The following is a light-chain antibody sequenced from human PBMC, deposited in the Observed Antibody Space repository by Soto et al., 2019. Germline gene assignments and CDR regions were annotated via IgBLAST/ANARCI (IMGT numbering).Light chain of an antibody. Sequence: IQMTQSPSSLSASVGDRVTITCRASQSISSYLNWYQQKPGKAPKLLIYAASTLQSGVPSRFSGSGSGTDFTLTISCLQSEDFAVYYCQQHGGSPITFGQGTRLEIK. J-gene: IGKJ5*01. CDR2: AAS. CDR1: QSISSY. CDR3: QQHGGSPIT. V-gene: IGKV1-39*01.